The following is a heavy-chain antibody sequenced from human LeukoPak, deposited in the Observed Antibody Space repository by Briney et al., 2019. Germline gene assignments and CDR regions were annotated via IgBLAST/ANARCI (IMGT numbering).Heavy chain of an antibody. J-gene: IGHJ4*02. CDR2: MNPNSGNT. CDR1: GYTFKNYD. CDR3: ARATPGGLHGYSFDY. Sequence: GASVTVSCKASGYTFKNYDINWVRQATGQGIEWMGWMNPNSGNTGFAQKFQDRVSMTRDTSINTAYMELTSLRSGDAAVYYCARATPGGLHGYSFDYWGQGTVVTVYS. D-gene: IGHD5-24*01. V-gene: IGHV1-8*02.